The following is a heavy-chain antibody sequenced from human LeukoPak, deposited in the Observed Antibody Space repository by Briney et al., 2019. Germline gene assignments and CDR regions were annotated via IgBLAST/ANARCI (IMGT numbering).Heavy chain of an antibody. J-gene: IGHJ4*02. CDR1: GFTFSSYA. Sequence: GGSLRLSCAASGFTFSSYAMSWVRQAPGKGLEWVSAISGSGGSTYYADSVKGRFTISRDNSKNTLYLQMNSLRAEDAAVYYCAKKDCSGGICYRVPFDYWGQGSLVTVSS. CDR2: ISGSGGST. D-gene: IGHD2-15*01. V-gene: IGHV3-23*01. CDR3: AKKDCSGGICYRVPFDY.